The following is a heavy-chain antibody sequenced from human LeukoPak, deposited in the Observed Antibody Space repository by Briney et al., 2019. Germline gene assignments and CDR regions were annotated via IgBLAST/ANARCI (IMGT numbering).Heavy chain of an antibody. CDR2: IYPGDSHS. D-gene: IGHD4-17*01. Sequence: GESLKISCKGSGYTFTSYWTAWVRQMPGKGLEWMGIIYPGDSHSTYSPSFKGQVTISADKSISTAYLQWSTLKASDTAMYYCARRSYGDYMSFDYWGQGTLVTVSS. J-gene: IGHJ4*02. V-gene: IGHV5-51*01. CDR3: ARRSYGDYMSFDY. CDR1: GYTFTSYW.